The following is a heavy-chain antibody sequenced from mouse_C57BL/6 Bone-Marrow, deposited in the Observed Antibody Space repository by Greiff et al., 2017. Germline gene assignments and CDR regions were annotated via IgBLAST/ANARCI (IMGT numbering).Heavy chain of an antibody. CDR3: ARRGIYDGYHWYFDV. CDR2: INPNYGTT. J-gene: IGHJ1*03. V-gene: IGHV1-39*01. CDR1: GYSFTDYN. Sequence: VHVKQSGPELVKPGASVKISCKASGYSFTDYNMNWVKQSNGKSLEWIGVINPNYGTTSYNQKFKGKATLTVDQSSSTAYMQLNSLTSEDSAVYYCARRGIYDGYHWYFDVWGTGTTVTVSS. D-gene: IGHD2-3*01.